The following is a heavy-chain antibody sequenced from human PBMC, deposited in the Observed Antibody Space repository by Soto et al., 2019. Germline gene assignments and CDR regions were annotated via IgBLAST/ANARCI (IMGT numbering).Heavy chain of an antibody. CDR2: IYYSGST. CDR1: GGSISSSSYY. D-gene: IGHD1-26*01. V-gene: IGHV4-39*01. J-gene: IGHJ5*02. CDR3: ARHRVGSSPTRWFDP. Sequence: QLQLQESGPGLVKPSETLSLTCTVSGGSISSSSYYWGWIRQPPGKGLEWIGSIYYSGSTYYNPSLKSRVTISVDTAKNQLSLKLSSVTAADTAVYYCARHRVGSSPTRWFDPWGQGTLVTVSS.